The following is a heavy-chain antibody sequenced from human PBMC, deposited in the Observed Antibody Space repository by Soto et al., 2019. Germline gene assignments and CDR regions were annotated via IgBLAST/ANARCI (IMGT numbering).Heavy chain of an antibody. CDR3: ASRRPYGSGSYYFDY. V-gene: IGHV3-21*01. Sequence: GGSLRLSCAASGFTFSSYSMNWVRQAPGKGLEWVSSISSSSSYIYYADSVKGRFTISRDNAKNSLYLQMNSLRAEDTAVYYCASRRPYGSGSYYFDYWGQGTLVTVSS. CDR1: GFTFSSYS. J-gene: IGHJ4*02. D-gene: IGHD3-10*01. CDR2: ISSSSSYI.